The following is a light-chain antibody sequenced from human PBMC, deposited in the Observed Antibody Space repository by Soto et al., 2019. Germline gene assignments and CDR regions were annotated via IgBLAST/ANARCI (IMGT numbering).Light chain of an antibody. CDR1: QSVSSN. CDR2: GAS. V-gene: IGKV3-15*01. CDR3: QQYNNWPPGT. J-gene: IGKJ1*01. Sequence: EIVMTQSPATLSVSPGERATLSCRASQSVSSNLAWYQQKPGQAPRLLIYGASTRATGIPARFSGSGSGTELTLTISSLQSEDFAVYSCQQYNNWPPGTFGQGTKVDIK.